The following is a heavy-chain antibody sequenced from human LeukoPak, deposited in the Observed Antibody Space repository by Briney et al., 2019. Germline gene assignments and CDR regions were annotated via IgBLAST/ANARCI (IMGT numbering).Heavy chain of an antibody. D-gene: IGHD4-17*01. CDR2: NNHSGST. CDR1: GGSFSDYY. V-gene: IGHV4-34*01. J-gene: IGHJ3*02. CDR3: ASPTTVTTSAYRAFDI. Sequence: SETLSLTCAVYGGSFSDYYWSWIRQPPGKGLEGIGENNHSGSTNYSPSLRSRVTISVDTSKNQFSLNLRSVTAADTAVYYCASPTTVTTSAYRAFDIWGQGTMVTVSA.